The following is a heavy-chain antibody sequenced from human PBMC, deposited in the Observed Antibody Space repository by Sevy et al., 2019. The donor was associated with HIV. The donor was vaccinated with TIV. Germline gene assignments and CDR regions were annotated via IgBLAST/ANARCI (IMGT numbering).Heavy chain of an antibody. CDR2: ISGSGGST. J-gene: IGHJ4*02. CDR1: GFTFSSYA. D-gene: IGHD6-13*01. V-gene: IGHV3-23*01. Sequence: GGSLRLSCVASGFTFSSYAMSWVRQAPGKGLEWVSAISGSGGSTYYADSVKGRFTISRDNSKNTLYLQMNSLRAEDTAVYYCAKDAHSSSWYERDYWGQGTLVTVSS. CDR3: AKDAHSSSWYERDY.